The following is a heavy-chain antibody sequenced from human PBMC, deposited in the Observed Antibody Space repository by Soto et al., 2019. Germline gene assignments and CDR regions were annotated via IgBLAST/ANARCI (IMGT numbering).Heavy chain of an antibody. Sequence: PGGSLRLSCAASGFTFSSYSMNWVRQAPGKGLEWVSSISSSSSYIYYADKVKGRFTISRDNAKNSLYLQMNSLRAEDTAVYYCASQSTYYDILTGYYTAPFDYWGQGTLVTVSS. D-gene: IGHD3-9*01. CDR3: ASQSTYYDILTGYYTAPFDY. J-gene: IGHJ4*02. CDR2: ISSSSSYI. V-gene: IGHV3-21*01. CDR1: GFTFSSYS.